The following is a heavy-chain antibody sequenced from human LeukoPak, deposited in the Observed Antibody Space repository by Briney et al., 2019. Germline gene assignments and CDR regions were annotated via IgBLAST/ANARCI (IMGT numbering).Heavy chain of an antibody. D-gene: IGHD5-18*01. CDR3: ARGTAMVPHGS. CDR1: GGSISSGDYY. CDR2: IYYSGST. Sequence: SQTLSLTCTVSGGSISSGDYYWSWIRQPLGKGLEWIGYIYYSGSTKYTPSLKSRVTISVDRSKNQFSLKVNSVTAADTAVYYCARGTAMVPHGSWGQGTLVTVSS. V-gene: IGHV4-30-4*08. J-gene: IGHJ5*02.